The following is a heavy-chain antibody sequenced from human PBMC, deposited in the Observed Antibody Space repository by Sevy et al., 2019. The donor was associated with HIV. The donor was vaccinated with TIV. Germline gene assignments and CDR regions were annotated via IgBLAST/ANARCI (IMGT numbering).Heavy chain of an antibody. D-gene: IGHD3-9*01. CDR2: INHSGST. Sequence: SETLCLTCAVYGGSFSGYYWSWIRQPPGKGLEWIGEINHSGSTNYNPSLRSRVTISVDTSKKQFCLKLSSVTAADTAVYYCARVAAISVWFDPWGQGTLVTVSS. CDR1: GGSFSGYY. V-gene: IGHV4-34*01. J-gene: IGHJ5*02. CDR3: ARVAAISVWFDP.